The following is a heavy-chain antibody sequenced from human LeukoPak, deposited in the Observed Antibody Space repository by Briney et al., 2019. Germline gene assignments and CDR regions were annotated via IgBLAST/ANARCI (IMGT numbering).Heavy chain of an antibody. CDR3: AKGGVEMATLDFDY. CDR2: IGGGGGST. V-gene: IGHV3-23*01. CDR1: GFTFSSYA. J-gene: IGHJ4*02. Sequence: GGSLRLSCAASGFTFSSYAMSWVRQAPGKGLEWVSAIGGGGGSTYYADSVKGRFTISRDNSKNTLYLQMNSLRAEDTAVYYCAKGGVEMATLDFDYWGQGTLVTVSS. D-gene: IGHD5-24*01.